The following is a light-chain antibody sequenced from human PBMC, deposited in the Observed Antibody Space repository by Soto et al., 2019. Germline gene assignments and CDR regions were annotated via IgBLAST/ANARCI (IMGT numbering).Light chain of an antibody. J-gene: IGKJ4*01. CDR1: QSVGSS. Sequence: GRTMYKETLSVSPGERATLSCRASQSVGSSLAWYQRKPCQAPRLLIYGASTRATGIPATFRGSGSGTEFTLTISSLQSEDFAVYYCPQYNSWPLTFCGVAKLDI. V-gene: IGKV3-15*01. CDR3: PQYNSWPLT. CDR2: GAS.